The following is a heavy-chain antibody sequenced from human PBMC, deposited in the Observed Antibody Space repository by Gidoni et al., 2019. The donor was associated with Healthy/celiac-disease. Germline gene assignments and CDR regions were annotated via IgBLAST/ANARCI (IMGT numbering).Heavy chain of an antibody. CDR3: ARQNYGGKNGYFVY. CDR2: IYPGDSET. D-gene: IGHD4-17*01. CDR1: GYSFTSYW. Sequence: EVQLVQSGAEVKKPGESLKISCKGSGYSFTSYWIGWVRQMPWKGLEWMGIIYPGDSETRYSTSFHGQVTISADKSISTAYLPWSSLNASDTAMYDCARQNYGGKNGYFVYWGQGTLVTVSS. J-gene: IGHJ4*02. V-gene: IGHV5-51*01.